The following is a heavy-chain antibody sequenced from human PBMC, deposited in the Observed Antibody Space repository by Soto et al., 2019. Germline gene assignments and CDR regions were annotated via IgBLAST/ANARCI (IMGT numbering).Heavy chain of an antibody. CDR2: IYYSGST. Sequence: SETLSLTCAVSGGSISSGGYFWSWIRQHPGKGLEWIGYIYYSGSTYYNPSLKSRVTISVDTSKNQFSLKLSSVTAADTAIYYCARDATRGMDVWGQGTTVTVSS. CDR1: GGSISSGGYF. V-gene: IGHV4-31*11. J-gene: IGHJ6*02. CDR3: ARDATRGMDV.